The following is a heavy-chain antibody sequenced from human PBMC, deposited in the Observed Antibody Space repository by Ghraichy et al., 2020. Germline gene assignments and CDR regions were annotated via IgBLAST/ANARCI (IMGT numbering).Heavy chain of an antibody. D-gene: IGHD2-8*01. CDR3: CLISDCTNGVCYSSES. CDR1: GYTFTGYY. V-gene: IGHV1-2*02. CDR2: INPNSGGT. Sequence: ASVKVSCKASGYTFTGYYMHWVRQAPGQGLEWMGWINPNSGGTNYAQKFQGRVTMTRDTSISTAYMELSRLRSDDTAVYYCCLISDCTNGVCYSSESWGQGTLVTVSS. J-gene: IGHJ5*02.